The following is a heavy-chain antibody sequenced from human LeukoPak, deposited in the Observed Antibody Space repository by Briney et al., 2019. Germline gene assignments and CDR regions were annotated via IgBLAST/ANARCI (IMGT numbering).Heavy chain of an antibody. J-gene: IGHJ6*03. CDR1: GGSISSGGYS. V-gene: IGHV4-30-4*07. CDR3: ARDSWGDYYYYYYYMDV. CDR2: IYYSGST. Sequence: PSETLSLTCAVSGGSISSGGYSWSWIRQPPGKGLEWIGYIYYSGSTYYNPSLKSRVTISVDTSKNQFSLKLSSVTAADTAVYYCARDSWGDYYYYYYYMDVWGKGTTVTVSS. D-gene: IGHD3-16*01.